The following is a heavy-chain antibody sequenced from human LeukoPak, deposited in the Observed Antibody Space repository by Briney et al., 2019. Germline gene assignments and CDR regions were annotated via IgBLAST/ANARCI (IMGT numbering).Heavy chain of an antibody. J-gene: IGHJ4*02. V-gene: IGHV4-59*01. CDR3: AAFRDGYNWHLDY. Sequence: SETLSLTCTVSGGSISSYYWSWIRQPPGKGLEWIGYIYYSGSTNYNPSLKSRITISVDTSKKQFSLNLSSVTAADTAVYYCAAFRDGYNWHLDYWGQGTLVTVSS. D-gene: IGHD5-24*01. CDR2: IYYSGST. CDR1: GGSISSYY.